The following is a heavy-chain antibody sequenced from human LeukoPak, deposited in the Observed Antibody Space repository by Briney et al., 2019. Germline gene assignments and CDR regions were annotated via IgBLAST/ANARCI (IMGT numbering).Heavy chain of an antibody. D-gene: IGHD6-13*01. Sequence: GRSLRLSCTTSGFIFDDYAMHWVRQAPGKGLERVSTINWNSDATAYADSVRGRFTSSRDNANNALYIQMNSLKPEDTALYYCAALAAAGSDCFDHWGQGTLVTVSS. CDR2: INWNSDAT. CDR1: GFIFDDYA. J-gene: IGHJ4*02. V-gene: IGHV3-9*01. CDR3: AALAAAGSDCFDH.